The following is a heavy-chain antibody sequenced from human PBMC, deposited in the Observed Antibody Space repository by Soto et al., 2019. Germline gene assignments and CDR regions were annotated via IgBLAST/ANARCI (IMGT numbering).Heavy chain of an antibody. J-gene: IGHJ4*02. CDR3: ASRLSGFNRYYFDY. CDR1: GGSISNGGYY. CDR2: IHYSGFT. Sequence: QVQLQESGPGLVKPSETLSLTCTVSGGSISNGGYYWNWLRQRPGKGLEWIGYIHYSGFTYYNASLKSRVSMSVDTSKNQFSLILSSVSAADTAVYDCASRLSGFNRYYFDYWGQGTLVTVSS. V-gene: IGHV4-31*03. D-gene: IGHD5-12*01.